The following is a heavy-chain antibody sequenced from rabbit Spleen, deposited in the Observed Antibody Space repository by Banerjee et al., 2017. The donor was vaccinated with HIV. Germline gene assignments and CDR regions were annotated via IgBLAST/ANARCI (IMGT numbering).Heavy chain of an antibody. CDR1: GFSFSSSYY. Sequence: QSLEESGGDLVKPGASLTLTCTASGFSFSSSYYMCWVRQAPGKGLEYIACIYAGSSVSTYYASWAKGRFIMSRTSSTTVTLQVTRLTAADTATYFCARDTSSSFSSYGMDLWGQGTLVTVS. V-gene: IGHV1S40*01. D-gene: IGHD1-1*01. J-gene: IGHJ6*01. CDR3: ARDTSSSFSSYGMDL. CDR2: IYAGSSVST.